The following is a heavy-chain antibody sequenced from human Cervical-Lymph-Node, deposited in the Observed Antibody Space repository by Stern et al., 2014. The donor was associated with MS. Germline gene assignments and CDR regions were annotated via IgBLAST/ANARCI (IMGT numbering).Heavy chain of an antibody. CDR2: IYPADSDG. CDR3: ARDDGDYAFDY. Sequence: VQLGQSGAEVKKPGESLTLSCKGSGYSFTATGMPWVRQTPGQGLEWMVIIYPADSDGRYSPSFQGQVTISADKSISTASLQWSSLKASDTAMYYCARDDGDYAFDYWGQGTLVTVSS. D-gene: IGHD4-17*01. CDR1: GYSFTATG. V-gene: IGHV5-51*01. J-gene: IGHJ4*02.